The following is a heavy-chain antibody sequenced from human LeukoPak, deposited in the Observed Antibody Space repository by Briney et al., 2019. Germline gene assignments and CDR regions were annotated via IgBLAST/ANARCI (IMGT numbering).Heavy chain of an antibody. Sequence: ASVKVSCKVSGYTLTELSMHWVRQAPGKGLEWMGGFDPEDGETIYAQKFQGRVTMTEDTSTDTAYMELSSLRPEDTAVYYCATYYYDSSGEGFIDYWGQGTLVTVSS. J-gene: IGHJ4*02. D-gene: IGHD3-22*01. CDR3: ATYYYDSSGEGFIDY. V-gene: IGHV1-24*01. CDR1: GYTLTELS. CDR2: FDPEDGET.